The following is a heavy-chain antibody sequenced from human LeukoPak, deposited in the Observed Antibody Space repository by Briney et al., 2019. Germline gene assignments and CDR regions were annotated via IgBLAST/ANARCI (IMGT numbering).Heavy chain of an antibody. CDR1: GGSISSGDYY. CDR2: MYCSGST. J-gene: IGHJ5*02. CDR3: ARPYYYDSRIDP. V-gene: IGHV4-30-4*01. Sequence: SETLSLTCTVSGGSISSGDYYWSWVRQPPGKGLEWIAYMYCSGSTYYNPSLKSRVTMSADTSKNQLSLKLSSVTAADTAVYYCARPYYYDSRIDPWGQGILVTVSS. D-gene: IGHD3-22*01.